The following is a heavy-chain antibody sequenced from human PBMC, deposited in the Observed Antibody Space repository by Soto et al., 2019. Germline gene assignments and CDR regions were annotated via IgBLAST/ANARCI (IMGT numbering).Heavy chain of an antibody. D-gene: IGHD6-13*01. CDR2: ISSSGSTI. Sequence: GSLRLSCADAGFSLSSYEMNWVRQAPGKGLEWVSYISSSGSTIYYADSVKGRFTISRDNAKNSLYLQMNSLRAEDTAVYYCARYKIAAAGTIDYWGQGTLVT. V-gene: IGHV3-48*03. CDR1: GFSLSSYE. J-gene: IGHJ4*02. CDR3: ARYKIAAAGTIDY.